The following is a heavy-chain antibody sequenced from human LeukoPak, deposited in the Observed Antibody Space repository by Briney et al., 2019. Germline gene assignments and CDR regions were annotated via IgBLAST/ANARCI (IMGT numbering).Heavy chain of an antibody. J-gene: IGHJ3*02. V-gene: IGHV4-34*01. Sequence: SETLSLTCAVYGGSFSGYYWSWIRQPPGKGLEWIGEINHSGSTNYNPSLKSRVTISVDTSKNQFSLKLSSVTAADTAVYYCARGARIAYCGGDCYDPDAFDIWGQGTMVTVSS. CDR1: GGSFSGYY. CDR3: ARGARIAYCGGDCYDPDAFDI. D-gene: IGHD2-21*02. CDR2: INHSGST.